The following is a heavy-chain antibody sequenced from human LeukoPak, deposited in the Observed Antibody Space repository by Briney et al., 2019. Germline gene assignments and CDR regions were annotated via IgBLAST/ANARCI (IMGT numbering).Heavy chain of an antibody. J-gene: IGHJ4*01. CDR1: GFSFNTYA. V-gene: IGHV3-64*04. CDR3: AKGPLIAVAGTTRDY. CDR2: ISTNGGST. D-gene: IGHD6-19*01. Sequence: GGSLRLSCPASGFSFNTYAMHWVRQAPGKGLEYVSAISTNGGSTNYANSVKGRFTISRDNSKNTLYLQMNSLRADDTAVYYCAKGPLIAVAGTTRDYWGQGTLVTVSS.